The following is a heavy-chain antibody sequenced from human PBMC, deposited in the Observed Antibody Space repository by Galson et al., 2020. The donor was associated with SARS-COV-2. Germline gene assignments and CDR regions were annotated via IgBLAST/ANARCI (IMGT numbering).Heavy chain of an antibody. CDR1: GYLISSGYY. Sequence: SQTLSLTCSVSGYLISSGYYWGWIRQPPGKGLEWIANIYYSGNTYYNASLKSRVTISVDTSKNQFSLRLNSVTAADTAVYYCARIGISGDSYFDHWGQGTLVTVSS. D-gene: IGHD3-10*01. CDR3: ARIGISGDSYFDH. J-gene: IGHJ4*02. CDR2: IYYSGNT. V-gene: IGHV4-38-2*02.